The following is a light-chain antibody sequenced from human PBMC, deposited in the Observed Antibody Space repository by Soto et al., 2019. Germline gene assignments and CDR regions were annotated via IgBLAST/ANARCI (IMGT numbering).Light chain of an antibody. J-gene: IGLJ3*02. V-gene: IGLV1-40*01. CDR1: TSNIGAGYD. Sequence: QSVLTQPPSVSGAPGQRVTISCTGSTSNIGAGYDVHWYQQLPGTAPKLLIYGNNKRPSGVPDRFSGSKSGTSASLAITGLQGEDEGDYYCQSHYSSFSGSGWVFGGGTKLTVL. CDR3: QSHYSSFSGSGWV. CDR2: GNN.